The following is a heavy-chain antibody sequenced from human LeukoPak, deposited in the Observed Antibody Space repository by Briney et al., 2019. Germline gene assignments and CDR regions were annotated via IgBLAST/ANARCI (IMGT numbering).Heavy chain of an antibody. Sequence: GGSLRLSCAASGFTFSSYAMHWVRQGPGKGLQWVAYIAHHGSNKYYADSVKGRFTISRDNSKRTLYLQMNNLRADDTAVYYCAKDGSWSCTDWGQGALVTVSS. CDR2: IAHHGSNK. V-gene: IGHV3-30*02. CDR1: GFTFSSYA. CDR3: AKDGSWSCTD. D-gene: IGHD2-8*02. J-gene: IGHJ4*02.